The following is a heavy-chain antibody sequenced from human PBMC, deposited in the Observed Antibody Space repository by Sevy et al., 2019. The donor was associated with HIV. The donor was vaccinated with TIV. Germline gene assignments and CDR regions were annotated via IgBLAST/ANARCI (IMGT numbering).Heavy chain of an antibody. Sequence: GGSLRLSCAVCGFAVSDNCMSWVRQSPGKGLEWVSVIFSGGRTSYADSVKGRFTVSRDNSRNTLYLQMDNLRAEDTATYYCARDRVVHNDYIFVAYYYGMDVWGQGTTVTVSS. J-gene: IGHJ6*02. D-gene: IGHD4-4*01. CDR1: GFAVSDNC. CDR2: IFSGGRT. V-gene: IGHV3-53*01. CDR3: ARDRVVHNDYIFVAYYYGMDV.